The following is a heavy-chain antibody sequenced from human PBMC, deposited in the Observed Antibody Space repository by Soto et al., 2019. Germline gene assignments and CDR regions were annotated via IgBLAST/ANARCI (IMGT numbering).Heavy chain of an antibody. Sequence: QVQLQQWGAGLLKPSETLSLTCAVYGGSFSGYYCSWIRQPPGKGLEWMGEINHSGSTNYNPSLKSRVAISVDTSKNQFSLKLSSVTAADTAVYYCARYVDDYVWGSYRSLDYWGQGTLVTVSS. CDR3: ARYVDDYVWGSYRSLDY. CDR1: GGSFSGYY. D-gene: IGHD3-16*02. J-gene: IGHJ4*02. V-gene: IGHV4-34*01. CDR2: INHSGST.